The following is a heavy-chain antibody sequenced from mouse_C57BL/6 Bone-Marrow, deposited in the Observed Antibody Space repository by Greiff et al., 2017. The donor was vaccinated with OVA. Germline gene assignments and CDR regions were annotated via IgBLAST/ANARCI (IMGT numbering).Heavy chain of an antibody. Sequence: QVQLQQSGAEVVRPGASVKLSCKTSGYIFTNYWIHWVNQRSGQGLEWIARIYPGTGNTYYNEIFNVKATLTADKSSSTAYMQFSSLKSEDSAVYFCARGDYGNYVFDYWGQGTLVTVSA. J-gene: IGHJ3*01. CDR3: ARGDYGNYVFDY. CDR2: IYPGTGNT. CDR1: GYIFTNYW. D-gene: IGHD2-1*01. V-gene: IGHV1-76*01.